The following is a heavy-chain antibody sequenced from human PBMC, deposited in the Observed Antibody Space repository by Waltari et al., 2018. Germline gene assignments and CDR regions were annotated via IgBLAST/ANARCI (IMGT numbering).Heavy chain of an antibody. CDR2: IGSSSSFM. CDR1: GFKVSAYA. CDR3: AREGAEQWVVEDYGMDV. Sequence: EVQLVESGGGLVKPGGSLRLSCVASGFKVSAYAMNWARQAPGKGLEWVSSIGSSSSFMDYADSVRGRFTVSRDNAKNTLYLQMDTLRAEDTAVYYCAREGAEQWVVEDYGMDVWGQGTTVTVSS. D-gene: IGHD6-19*01. V-gene: IGHV3-21*02. J-gene: IGHJ6*02.